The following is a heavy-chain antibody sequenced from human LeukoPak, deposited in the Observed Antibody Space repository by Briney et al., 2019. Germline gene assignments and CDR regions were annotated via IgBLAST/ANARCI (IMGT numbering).Heavy chain of an antibody. V-gene: IGHV3-30-3*01. J-gene: IGHJ4*02. CDR3: ARDYDFWSGYYTGEYFDY. Sequence: GGSLRPSCAASGFTFSSYAMHWVRQAPGKGLEWVAVISYDGSNKYYADSVKGRFTISRDNSKNTLYLQMNSLRAEDTAVYYCARDYDFWSGYYTGEYFDYWGQGTLVTVSS. D-gene: IGHD3-3*01. CDR2: ISYDGSNK. CDR1: GFTFSSYA.